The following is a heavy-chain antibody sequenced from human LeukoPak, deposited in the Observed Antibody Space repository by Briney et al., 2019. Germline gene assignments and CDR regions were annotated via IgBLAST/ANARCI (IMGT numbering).Heavy chain of an antibody. CDR1: GRSSRSGDYF. J-gene: IGHJ4*02. CDR2: IHYSGNT. D-gene: IGHD4-23*01. V-gene: IGHV4-30-4*01. Sequence: SETLSLTCAVSGRSSRSGDYFCSWIRQPPGKGLEWIGHIHYSGNTYYNPSLKSRVSISVDTSKNQFSLKLSSVTAADTAVYYCAREDNDYCGKKAFDYWGQGSLVTVSS. CDR3: AREDNDYCGKKAFDY.